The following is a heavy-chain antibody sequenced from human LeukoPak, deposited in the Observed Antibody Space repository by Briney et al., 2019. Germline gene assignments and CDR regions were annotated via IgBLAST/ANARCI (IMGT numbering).Heavy chain of an antibody. D-gene: IGHD6-19*01. V-gene: IGHV3-7*03. J-gene: IGHJ3*02. CDR1: ESTFSSFG. CDR2: IKQDGTEK. CDR3: ARVRRILVAGLDSFDM. Sequence: GGVLRSSWEAPESTFSSFGMSWFGQPPGRGRDGVPNIKQDGTEKYYVDSVKGRFTISRDNAKNSLYLQMNSLRAEDTAMYYCARVRRILVAGLDSFDMWGQGTMVTVSS.